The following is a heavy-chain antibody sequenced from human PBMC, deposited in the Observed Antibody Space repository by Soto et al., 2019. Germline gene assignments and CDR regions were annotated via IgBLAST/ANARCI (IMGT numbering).Heavy chain of an antibody. J-gene: IGHJ6*02. V-gene: IGHV4-30-4*01. D-gene: IGHD2-15*01. Sequence: SETLSLTCTVSGGSISSGDYYWSWIRQPPGKGLEWIGYIYYSGSTYYNPSLKSRVTISVDTSKNQFSLKLSSVTAADTAVYYCARENWGVVVVAATVRSYYYYYGMDVWGQGTTVTVSS. CDR3: ARENWGVVVVAATVRSYYYYYGMDV. CDR2: IYYSGST. CDR1: GGSISSGDYY.